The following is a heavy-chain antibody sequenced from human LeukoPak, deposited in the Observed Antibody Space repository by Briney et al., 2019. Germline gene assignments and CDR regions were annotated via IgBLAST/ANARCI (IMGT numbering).Heavy chain of an antibody. CDR3: ARESSGGSN. CDR1: GGSFSGYY. J-gene: IGHJ4*02. D-gene: IGHD2-15*01. CDR2: INHSGST. Sequence: PSETLSLTCAVYGGSFSGYYWSWIRQPPGKGLEWIGEINHSGSTNYNPSLKSRVTISVDTSKNQLSLKLSSVTAADTAVYYCARESSGGSNWGQGTLATVSS. V-gene: IGHV4-34*01.